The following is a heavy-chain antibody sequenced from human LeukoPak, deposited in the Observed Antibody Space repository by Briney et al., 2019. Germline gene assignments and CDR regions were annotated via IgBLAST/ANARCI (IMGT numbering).Heavy chain of an antibody. Sequence: SETLSLTCTVSGGSISSYYWSWIRQPPGKGLEWIGYIYYSGSTSYNPSLKSRVTISVDTSKNHFSLRLSSVTAADTAVYYCARYSGSYPHDAFDIWGQGTMVTVSS. J-gene: IGHJ3*02. CDR2: IYYSGST. CDR1: GGSISSYY. CDR3: ARYSGSYPHDAFDI. V-gene: IGHV4-59*01. D-gene: IGHD1-26*01.